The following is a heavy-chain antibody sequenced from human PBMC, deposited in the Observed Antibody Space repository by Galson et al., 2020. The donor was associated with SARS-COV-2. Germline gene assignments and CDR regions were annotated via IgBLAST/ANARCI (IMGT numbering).Heavy chain of an antibody. Sequence: ETSETLSLTCSVSDAPMSSYYWSWIRQPPGKGLEWIRYIPHSGRTSYNPSLRSRVTISVDLSKNQLSLKVTSVTAADTAVYYCARDPAPLYGDNYYYGMDVWCRGTTVTVSS. CDR2: IPHSGRT. D-gene: IGHD4-17*01. CDR3: ARDPAPLYGDNYYYGMDV. V-gene: IGHV4-59*01. CDR1: DAPMSSYY. J-gene: IGHJ6*02.